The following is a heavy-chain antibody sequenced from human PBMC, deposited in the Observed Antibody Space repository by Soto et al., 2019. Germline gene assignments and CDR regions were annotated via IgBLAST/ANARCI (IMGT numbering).Heavy chain of an antibody. Sequence: QVQLVESGGGVVQPGRSLRLSCAASGFTFSSYGMHWVRQAPGKGLEWVAVISYDGSNKYYADYVKGRFTISRDNSKNTLYLQMNSLRAEDTAVYYCAKDRIQSGSYPDYWGQGTLVTVSS. J-gene: IGHJ4*02. V-gene: IGHV3-30*18. D-gene: IGHD1-26*01. CDR2: ISYDGSNK. CDR1: GFTFSSYG. CDR3: AKDRIQSGSYPDY.